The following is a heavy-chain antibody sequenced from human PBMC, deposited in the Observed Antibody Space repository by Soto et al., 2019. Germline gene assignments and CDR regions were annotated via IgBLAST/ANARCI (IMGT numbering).Heavy chain of an antibody. CDR3: ARGGSVMVGGQRYYYYNVAV. V-gene: IGHV1-69*02. D-gene: IGHD1-26*01. CDR2: IIPILGIA. CDR1: GGTFSSYT. J-gene: IGHJ6*02. Sequence: QVQLVQSGAEVKKPGSSVKVSCKASGGTFSSYTISWVRQAPGQGLEWMGRIIPILGIANYGQKFQGRVTITADKSKRTAQTELSSLRYRHAAVYHCARGGSVMVGGQRYYYYNVAVWGQGPTVTVSS.